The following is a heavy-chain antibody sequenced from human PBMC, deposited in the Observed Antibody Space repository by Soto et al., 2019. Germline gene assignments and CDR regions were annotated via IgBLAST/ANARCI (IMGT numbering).Heavy chain of an antibody. CDR3: ARFPDVDTAMQRDCYGRDG. J-gene: IGHJ6*02. CDR2: IDPSDSYT. CDR1: GYSFTSYW. V-gene: IGHV5-10-1*01. D-gene: IGHD5-18*01. Sequence: PGESLKISCKGSGYSFTSYWISWVRQMPGKGLEWMGRIDPSDSYTNYSPSFQGHVTISADKSISTAYLQWSSLKASDTAMYYCARFPDVDTAMQRDCYGRDGWGQGTRGTVSS.